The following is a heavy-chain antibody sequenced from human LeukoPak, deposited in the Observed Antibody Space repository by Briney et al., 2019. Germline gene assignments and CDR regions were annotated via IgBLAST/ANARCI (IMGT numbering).Heavy chain of an antibody. J-gene: IGHJ4*02. D-gene: IGHD5-18*01. CDR1: GFTFSSYG. CDR3: AKGGPGIPDY. Sequence: GRSLRLSCAASGFTFSSYGMHWVRQAPGKGLEWVAVISYDGSNKYYADSVKGRFTISRDNSKNTLYLQMNSLRAEDTAVYYCAKGGPGIPDYWGQGTLVTVSS. V-gene: IGHV3-30*18. CDR2: ISYDGSNK.